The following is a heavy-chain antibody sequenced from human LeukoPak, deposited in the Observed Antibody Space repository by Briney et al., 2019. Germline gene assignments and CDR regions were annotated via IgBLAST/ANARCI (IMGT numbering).Heavy chain of an antibody. Sequence: PSETLSLTCTVSGGSISTGGYYWSWIRQHPGKGVEWFGYIYYSGSTYYNPSLKSRVTISLDTSKNQFSLKLSSVTAADTAVYYCARDRKPLGWFDPWGQGTLVTVSS. CDR1: GGSISTGGYY. CDR2: IYYSGST. D-gene: IGHD7-27*01. V-gene: IGHV4-31*03. CDR3: ARDRKPLGWFDP. J-gene: IGHJ5*02.